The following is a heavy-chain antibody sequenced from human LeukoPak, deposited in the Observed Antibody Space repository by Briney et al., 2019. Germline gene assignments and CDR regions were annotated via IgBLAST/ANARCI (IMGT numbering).Heavy chain of an antibody. V-gene: IGHV1-69*01. CDR1: GGTFSSYA. D-gene: IGHD2-2*01. Sequence: ASVTVSCTASGGTFSSYAISWVRQAPGQGLEWMGGIIPIFGTANYPQKFQGRVTITADESTSTAYMELSSLRSEDTAVYYCARTSTAWKDIVVVPAALTDYYYYYGMDVWGQGTTVTVSS. J-gene: IGHJ6*02. CDR2: IIPIFGTA. CDR3: ARTSTAWKDIVVVPAALTDYYYYYGMDV.